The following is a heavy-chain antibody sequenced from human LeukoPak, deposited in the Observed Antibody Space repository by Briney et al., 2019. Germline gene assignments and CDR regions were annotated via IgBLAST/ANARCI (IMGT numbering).Heavy chain of an antibody. CDR2: IYYSGST. Sequence: PSETLSLTCTVSGGSISSSSYYWGWIRQPPGKGLEWIGSIYYSGSTYYNPSLKSRVTISVDTSKNQFSLKLSSVTAADTAVYYCARHSSGWPGWGQGTLVTVSS. D-gene: IGHD6-19*01. J-gene: IGHJ4*02. CDR3: ARHSSGWPG. CDR1: GGSISSSSYY. V-gene: IGHV4-39*01.